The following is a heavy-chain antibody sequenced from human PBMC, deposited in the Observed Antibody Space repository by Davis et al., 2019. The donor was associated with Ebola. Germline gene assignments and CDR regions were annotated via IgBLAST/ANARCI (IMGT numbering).Heavy chain of an antibody. V-gene: IGHV3-11*04. CDR1: GFTFSDYY. J-gene: IGHJ6*02. Sequence: GGSLRLSCAASGFTFSDYYMSWIRQAPGKGLECVSYISSSGNTIYYADSVKGRFTISRDNAKNSLYLQMNSLRDEDTAVYYCARGGEEWELLVYYYGMDVWGQGTTVTVSS. CDR3: ARGGEEWELLVYYYGMDV. CDR2: ISSSGNTI. D-gene: IGHD1-26*01.